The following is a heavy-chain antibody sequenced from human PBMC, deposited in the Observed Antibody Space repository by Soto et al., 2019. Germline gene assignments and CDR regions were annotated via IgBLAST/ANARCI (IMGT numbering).Heavy chain of an antibody. CDR3: ARGRDYLHYCYYSTDA. D-gene: IGHD3-16*01. CDR2: INHSGST. Sequence: KPPGKGLEWIGEINHSGSTNYNPSLKSRVTISVDTSKNQFSLKLSSVTAADTAVYYCARGRDYLHYCYYSTDAGGQGTTV. V-gene: IGHV4-34*01. J-gene: IGHJ6*02.